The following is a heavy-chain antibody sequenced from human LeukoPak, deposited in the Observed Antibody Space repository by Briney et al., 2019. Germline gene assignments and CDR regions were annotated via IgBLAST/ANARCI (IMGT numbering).Heavy chain of an antibody. V-gene: IGHV4-4*02. CDR2: IYHSGST. CDR1: GGSISSSNW. D-gene: IGHD3-16*02. Sequence: GTLSLTCAVSGGSISSSNWWSWVRQPPGKGLEWIGEIYHSGSTNYNPSLKSRVTISVDKSKNQFSLKLSSVTAADTAVYYCAILRLGELSPFDYWGQGTLVTVSS. J-gene: IGHJ4*02. CDR3: AILRLGELSPFDY.